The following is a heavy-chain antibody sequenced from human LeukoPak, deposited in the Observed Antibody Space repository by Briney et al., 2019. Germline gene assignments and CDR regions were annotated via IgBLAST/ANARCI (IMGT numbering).Heavy chain of an antibody. CDR1: GFTFSSYE. CDR2: ISSSGSTI. Sequence: PGGSLRLSCAASGFTFSSYEMNWVRQAPGKGLEWVSYISSSGSTIYYADSVKGRFIISGDNSRDTLYLQMNSLRAEDTAVYYCAIRGVSSNSLFDHWGQGTLVTVSS. J-gene: IGHJ4*02. V-gene: IGHV3-48*03. CDR3: AIRGVSSNSLFDH. D-gene: IGHD6-6*01.